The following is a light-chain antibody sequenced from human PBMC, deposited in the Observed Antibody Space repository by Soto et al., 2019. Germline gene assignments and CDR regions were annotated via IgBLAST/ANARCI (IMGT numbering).Light chain of an antibody. CDR2: AAS. CDR3: QQTYSAPHT. CDR1: QTISNY. Sequence: DIQMTQSPSSLSASVGERVTIACRASQTISNYLNWYQQKPGQAPKLLISAASSLQSGVPSRFSGSGSGTDFTLIISSLQPEDFATYYCQQTYSAPHTFGQGTKVEV. J-gene: IGKJ1*01. V-gene: IGKV1-39*01.